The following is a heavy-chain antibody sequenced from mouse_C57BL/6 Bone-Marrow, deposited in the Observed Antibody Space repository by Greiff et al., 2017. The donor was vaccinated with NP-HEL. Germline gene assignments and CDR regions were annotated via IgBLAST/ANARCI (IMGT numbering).Heavy chain of an antibody. CDR1: GYTFTSYT. D-gene: IGHD2-3*01. Sequence: QVQLKESGAELARPGASVKMSCKASGYTFTSYTMHWVKQRPGQGLEWIGYINPSSGYTKYNQKFKDKATLTADKSSSTAYMQLSSLTSEDSAVYYCASYDGYLGGFAYWGQGTLVTVSA. V-gene: IGHV1-4*01. J-gene: IGHJ3*01. CDR2: INPSSGYT. CDR3: ASYDGYLGGFAY.